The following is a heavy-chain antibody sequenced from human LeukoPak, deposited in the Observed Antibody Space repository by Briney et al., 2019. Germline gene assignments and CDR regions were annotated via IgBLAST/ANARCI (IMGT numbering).Heavy chain of an antibody. CDR1: GFTLSSYA. CDR3: AKYGIVVAGKGLPDW. D-gene: IGHD6-19*01. CDR2: ISGNSVGT. Sequence: GGSLRLSCAASGFTLSSYAMSWVRQAPGKGLEWVSSISGNSVGTYYADSVKGRFTISRDKNTLYLQMNSLRAEDTAVYYCAKYGIVVAGKGLPDWWGQGTLVTVSS. V-gene: IGHV3-23*01. J-gene: IGHJ4*02.